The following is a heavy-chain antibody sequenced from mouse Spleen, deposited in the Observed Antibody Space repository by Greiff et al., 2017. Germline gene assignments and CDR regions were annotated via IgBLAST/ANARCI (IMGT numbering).Heavy chain of an antibody. CDR2: IWSGGST. CDR1: GFSLTSYG. D-gene: IGHD2-1*01. Sequence: VKLVESGPGLVPPSQSLSITCTVSGFSLTSYGVHWVRQSPGKGLEWLGVIWSGGSTDYNSAFISRLSISKDNSKSQVFFKMNSLQADDTAIYYCARNWDGNYVAWFAYWGQGTLVTVSA. V-gene: IGHV2-2*01. CDR3: ARNWDGNYVAWFAY. J-gene: IGHJ3*01.